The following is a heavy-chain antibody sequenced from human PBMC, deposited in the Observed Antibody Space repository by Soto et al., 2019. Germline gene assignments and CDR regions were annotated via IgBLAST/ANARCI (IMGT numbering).Heavy chain of an antibody. V-gene: IGHV4-59*01. CDR1: GDSINNYY. J-gene: IGHJ4*02. CDR2: IYYTGST. D-gene: IGHD1-26*01. Sequence: SETLSLTCTVSGDSINNYYWSWIRQPPGKRLEWIGYIYYTGSTTYNPSLESRVTMSVDTSKNQFSLKLNSVNAADTAVYYCARGVGATPFDYWGQGTLVTVSS. CDR3: ARGVGATPFDY.